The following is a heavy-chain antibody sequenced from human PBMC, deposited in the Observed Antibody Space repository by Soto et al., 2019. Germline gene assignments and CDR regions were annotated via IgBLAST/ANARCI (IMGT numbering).Heavy chain of an antibody. CDR3: ASSGESYYYDSSGYLPYFDY. CDR1: GGTFSSYS. J-gene: IGHJ4*02. Sequence: SVKVSCKASGGTFSSYSISWGRQAPGQGLEWMGGIIPIFGTANYAQKFQGRVTITADKSTSTAYMELSSLRSEDTAVYYCASSGESYYYDSSGYLPYFDYWGQGTLVTVSS. V-gene: IGHV1-69*06. D-gene: IGHD3-22*01. CDR2: IIPIFGTA.